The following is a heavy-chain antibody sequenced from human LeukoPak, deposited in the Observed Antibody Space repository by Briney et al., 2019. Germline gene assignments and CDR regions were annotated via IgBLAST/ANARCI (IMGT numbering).Heavy chain of an antibody. CDR2: LSGSGGST. CDR1: GFIFSTCA. CDR3: AKERTSEGYFDY. J-gene: IGHJ4*02. Sequence: GGSLRLSCTASGFIFSTCAMSWVRQAPGKGLEWVSALSGSGGSTYYADSVKGRFTISRDNSKNTLYLQMNSLRAEDTAVYYCAKERTSEGYFDYWGQGTLVTVSS. D-gene: IGHD1-1*01. V-gene: IGHV3-23*01.